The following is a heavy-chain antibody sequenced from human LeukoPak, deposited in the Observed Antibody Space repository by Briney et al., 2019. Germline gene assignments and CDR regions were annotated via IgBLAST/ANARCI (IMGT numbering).Heavy chain of an antibody. CDR1: GYTFTGYY. D-gene: IGHD3-3*01. CDR2: INPNSGGT. V-gene: IGHV1-2*02. CDR3: ARDFDYDFRSGPYNWFDP. Sequence: GASVKVSCKASGYTFTGYYVHWVRQAPGQGLEWMGWINPNSGGTNYAQKFQGRVTMTRDTSISTAYMELSRLRSDDTAVYYCARDFDYDFRSGPYNWFDPWGQGTLVTVSS. J-gene: IGHJ5*02.